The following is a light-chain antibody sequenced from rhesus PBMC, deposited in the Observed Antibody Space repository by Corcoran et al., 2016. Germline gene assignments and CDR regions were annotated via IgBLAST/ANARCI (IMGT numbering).Light chain of an antibody. Sequence: DIQMTQSPSSLSASVGDRVTITCRASEKVNNFLNWYQQQPGKAPELLIYKASSLQSGVPSRFSGSGSWTDYTFAISSLQPEDVATYYCQHGYGTPYSFGQGTKVEIK. CDR3: QHGYGTPYS. CDR1: EKVNNF. J-gene: IGKJ2*01. CDR2: KAS. V-gene: IGKV1-74*01.